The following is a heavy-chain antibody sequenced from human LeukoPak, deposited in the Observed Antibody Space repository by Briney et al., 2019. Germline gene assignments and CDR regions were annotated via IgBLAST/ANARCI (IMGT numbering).Heavy chain of an antibody. CDR1: GFTFSSYS. CDR3: ARVRANWYEHN. Sequence: GGSLRLSCAASGFTFSSYSISWVRQAPGKGLEWVSAITTTFYTYYADSVQGRLTISRDNAKKSFYLQMSSLRVEDTDVYYCARVRANWYEHNSGQGILVTVSS. D-gene: IGHD6-13*01. J-gene: IGHJ4*02. V-gene: IGHV3-21*01. CDR2: ITTTFYT.